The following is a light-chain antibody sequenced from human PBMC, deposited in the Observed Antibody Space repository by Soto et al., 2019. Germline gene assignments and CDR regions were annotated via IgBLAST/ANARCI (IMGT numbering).Light chain of an antibody. V-gene: IGLV2-14*03. CDR2: NVS. Sequence: QSVLTQPASVSGSPGQSITISCTGSSSDVGGYDFVSWYQQYPGRAPKLIIYNVSHRPSGVSDRFYGSKSGNTASLTISGLQAEDEADYYCKSYTGSVTYVFGTGTKLTVL. J-gene: IGLJ1*01. CDR3: KSYTGSVTYV. CDR1: SSDVGGYDF.